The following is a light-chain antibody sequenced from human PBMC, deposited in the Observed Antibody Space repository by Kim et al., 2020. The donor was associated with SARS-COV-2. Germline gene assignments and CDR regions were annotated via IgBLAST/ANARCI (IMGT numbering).Light chain of an antibody. J-gene: IGLJ2*01. Sequence: GQTVTISCSGTSSNLGSNYVSWDQQLPGRAPKLLISADNKRPSGIPDRFSGSKSGTSATLGITGLQTGDEADYYCATWDSSLSAVVFGGGTQLTVL. CDR1: SSNLGSNY. CDR2: ADN. V-gene: IGLV1-51*01. CDR3: ATWDSSLSAVV.